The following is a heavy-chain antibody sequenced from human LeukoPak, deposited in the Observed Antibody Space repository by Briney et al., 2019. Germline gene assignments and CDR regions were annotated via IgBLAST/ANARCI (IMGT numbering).Heavy chain of an antibody. Sequence: GGSLRLSCAASGFTFSNYAMSWVRQAPGKGLEWVSAIGGSVGSTYYADSVKGRFTISRDNFRSTLFLQMNSLRAEDTAVYYCAKGWYSGFFEYWGQGTLATVSS. CDR1: GFTFSNYA. CDR2: IGGSVGST. V-gene: IGHV3-23*01. D-gene: IGHD6-19*01. J-gene: IGHJ4*02. CDR3: AKGWYSGFFEY.